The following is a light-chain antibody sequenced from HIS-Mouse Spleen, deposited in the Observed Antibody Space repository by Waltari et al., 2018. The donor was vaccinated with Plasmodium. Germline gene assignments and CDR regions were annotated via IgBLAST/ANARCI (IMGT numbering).Light chain of an antibody. J-gene: IGKJ1*01. CDR2: KAS. CDR1: QSISSW. Sequence: DIQMTQSPSTLSASVGARVTITCRPSQSISSWLAWYQQKPGKAPKLLIYKASSLESGVPSRVSGSGSGTEFTLTISSLQPDDFATYYCQQYNSYSWTFGQGTKVEIK. CDR3: QQYNSYSWT. V-gene: IGKV1-5*03.